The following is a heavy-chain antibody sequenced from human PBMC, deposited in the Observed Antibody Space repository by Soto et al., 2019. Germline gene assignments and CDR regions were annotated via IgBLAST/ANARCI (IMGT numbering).Heavy chain of an antibody. J-gene: IGHJ3*02. CDR3: AKVSGSYYWEDAFDI. CDR2: ISYDGSNK. V-gene: IGHV3-30*18. Sequence: GGSLRLSCAASGFTFSSYGMHWVRQAPGKGLEWVAVISYDGSNKYYADSVKGRFTISRDNSKNTLYLQMNSLRAEDTTVYYCAKVSGSYYWEDAFDIWGQGTMVTVSS. D-gene: IGHD1-26*01. CDR1: GFTFSSYG.